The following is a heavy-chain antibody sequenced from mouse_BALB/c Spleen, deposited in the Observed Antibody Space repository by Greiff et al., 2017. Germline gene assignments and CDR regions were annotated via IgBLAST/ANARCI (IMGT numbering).Heavy chain of an antibody. CDR2: ISSGGST. V-gene: IGHV5-6-5*01. CDR3: ARGYDGYRHYYAMDY. Sequence: EVQRVESGGGLVKPGGSLKLSCAASGFTFSSYAMSWVRQTPEKRLEWVASISSGGSTYYPDSVKGRFTISRDNARNILYLQMSSLRSEDTAMYYCARGYDGYRHYYAMDYWGQGTSVTVSS. CDR1: GFTFSSYA. D-gene: IGHD2-3*01. J-gene: IGHJ4*01.